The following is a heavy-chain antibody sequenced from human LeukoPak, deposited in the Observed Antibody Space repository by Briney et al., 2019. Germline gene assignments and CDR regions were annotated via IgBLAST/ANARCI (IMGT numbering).Heavy chain of an antibody. CDR3: AKDSSVPYGITD. CDR1: GFTFSKYA. D-gene: IGHD1/OR15-1a*01. Sequence: GGSLRLSCAASGFTFSKYAMSWVRQAPGKGLEWVSAISPSDGNTFYSASVKGRFTISRDNSRNTLSLQMNSLRTEDTALYYCAKDSSVPYGITDWGQGTLVTVSS. J-gene: IGHJ4*02. V-gene: IGHV3-23*01. CDR2: ISPSDGNT.